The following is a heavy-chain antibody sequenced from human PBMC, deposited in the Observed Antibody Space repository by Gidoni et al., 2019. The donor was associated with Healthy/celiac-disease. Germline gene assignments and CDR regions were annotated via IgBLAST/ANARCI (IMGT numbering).Heavy chain of an antibody. CDR2: INPRGGST. V-gene: IGHV1-46*03. D-gene: IGHD2-21*02. CDR1: GYTFTSYY. Sequence: QVQLVQSGAEVKKPGASVKVSCKASGYTFTSYYMHWVRQAPGQGLEWMGRINPRGGSTSYAQKCQGRVTMTRDTSTSTVYMELSSLRSEDTAVYYCAGSYCGGDCQLDYGGQGTLVTVSS. CDR3: AGSYCGGDCQLDY. J-gene: IGHJ4*02.